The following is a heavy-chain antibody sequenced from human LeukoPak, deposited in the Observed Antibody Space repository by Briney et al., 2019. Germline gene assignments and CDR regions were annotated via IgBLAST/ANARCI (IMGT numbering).Heavy chain of an antibody. CDR1: GGSISSGGYY. V-gene: IGHV4-31*03. CDR2: IYYSGST. D-gene: IGHD4-17*01. Sequence: SATLSLTCTVSGGSISSGGYYWSWLRQHPGKGLEWIGYIYYSGSTYYNPSLKSRVTISVDTSKNQFSLKLSSVTAADTAVYYCARGEDYGDYLEHYGMDVWGQGTTVTVSS. J-gene: IGHJ6*02. CDR3: ARGEDYGDYLEHYGMDV.